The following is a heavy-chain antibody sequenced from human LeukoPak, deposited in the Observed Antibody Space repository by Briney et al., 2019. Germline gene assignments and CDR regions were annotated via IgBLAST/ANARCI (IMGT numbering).Heavy chain of an antibody. J-gene: IGHJ6*02. Sequence: PSETLSLTCAVYGGSFSGYSWSWIRQPPGKGLEWIGEINHSGSTNYNPSLKSRVTISVDTSKNQFSLKLSSVTAADTAVYYCARDLVVPAARYYYYYYGMDVWGQGTTVTVSS. CDR1: GGSFSGYS. CDR2: INHSGST. CDR3: ARDLVVPAARYYYYYYGMDV. V-gene: IGHV4-34*01. D-gene: IGHD2-2*01.